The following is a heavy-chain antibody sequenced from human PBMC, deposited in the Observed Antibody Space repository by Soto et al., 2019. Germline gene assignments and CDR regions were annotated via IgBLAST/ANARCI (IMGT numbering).Heavy chain of an antibody. CDR2: INHSGST. D-gene: IGHD3-3*01. Sequence: SETLSLTCAVYGGSFSGYYWSWIRQPPGKGLEWIGEINHSGSTNYNPSLKSRVTISVDTSKNQFSLKLSSVTAADTAVYYCARGGFWSGYYFAYWGQGTLVTVSS. CDR3: ARGGFWSGYYFAY. V-gene: IGHV4-34*01. J-gene: IGHJ4*02. CDR1: GGSFSGYY.